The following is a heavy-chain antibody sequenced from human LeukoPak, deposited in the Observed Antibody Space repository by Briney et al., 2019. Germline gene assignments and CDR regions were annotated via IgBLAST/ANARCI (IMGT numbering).Heavy chain of an antibody. CDR1: GGSISSYY. Sequence: SETLSLTCTVSGGSISSYYWSWIRQPPGKGLEWIGYIYYSGSTNFNPSLKSRVTISVDTSKNQFSLKLSSVTAADTAVYYCARTPYTIFGVVISFDYWGQGTLVTVSS. CDR2: IYYSGST. J-gene: IGHJ4*02. CDR3: ARTPYTIFGVVISFDY. D-gene: IGHD3-3*01. V-gene: IGHV4-59*12.